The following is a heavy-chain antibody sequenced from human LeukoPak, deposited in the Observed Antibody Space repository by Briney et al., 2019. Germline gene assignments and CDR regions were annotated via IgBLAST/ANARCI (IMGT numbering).Heavy chain of an antibody. Sequence: GGSLRLSCAASGFTFSTYWMNWFRQTPGKGLEWVAKIKADGGEKDHVASVKGRFTISRDNAKNSLYLQMNSLRVEDTAVYYCARARDYGDYSWNFDYWGQGTLVTVSS. CDR3: ARARDYGDYSWNFDY. CDR1: GFTFSTYW. D-gene: IGHD4-17*01. J-gene: IGHJ4*02. CDR2: IKADGGEK. V-gene: IGHV3-7*03.